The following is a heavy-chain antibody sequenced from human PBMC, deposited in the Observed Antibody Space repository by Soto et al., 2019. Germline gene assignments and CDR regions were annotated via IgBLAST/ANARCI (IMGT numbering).Heavy chain of an antibody. CDR2: ISSSSSTI. Sequence: EVQLVESGGGLVQPGGSLRLSCAASGFTFSSYSMNWVRQAPGKGLEWVSHISSSSSTIYYADSVKGRFTISRDNAKNSLYLQMNSLRAEDTAVYYCARQPERIAEIGWFDPWGQGTLVTVSS. CDR3: ARQPERIAEIGWFDP. D-gene: IGHD6-13*01. J-gene: IGHJ5*02. CDR1: GFTFSSYS. V-gene: IGHV3-48*01.